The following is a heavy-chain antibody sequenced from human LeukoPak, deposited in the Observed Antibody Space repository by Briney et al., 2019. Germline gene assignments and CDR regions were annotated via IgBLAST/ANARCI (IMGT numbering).Heavy chain of an antibody. CDR1: GGSFSGYY. CDR3: ARLGATVKGDDY. Sequence: SETLSLTCAVYGGSFSGYYWSWIRQPPGKGLEWIGEINHSGSTNYNPSLKSRVTISVDTSKIQFSLKLSSVAAADTAVYYCARLGATVKGDDYWGQGTLVTVSS. D-gene: IGHD4-17*01. J-gene: IGHJ4*02. V-gene: IGHV4-34*01. CDR2: INHSGST.